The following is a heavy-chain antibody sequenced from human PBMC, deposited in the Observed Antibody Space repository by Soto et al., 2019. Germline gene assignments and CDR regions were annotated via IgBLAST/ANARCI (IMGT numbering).Heavy chain of an antibody. Sequence: VQLLESGGDLIQPGGSLRRSCAASGFTFNIYAMTWVRQAPGKGLEWVSAISRYGDITYYADSVEGRFTISRDNSKNTLYLQMNSLRAEDTAVYYCAKDRYLDHDSRGYLFDNWGQGTLVTVSS. J-gene: IGHJ4*02. D-gene: IGHD3-22*01. CDR1: GFTFNIYA. CDR2: ISRYGDIT. V-gene: IGHV3-23*01. CDR3: AKDRYLDHDSRGYLFDN.